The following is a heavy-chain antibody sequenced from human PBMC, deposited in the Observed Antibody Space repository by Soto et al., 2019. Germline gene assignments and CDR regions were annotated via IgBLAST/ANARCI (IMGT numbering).Heavy chain of an antibody. CDR1: GSTFSSYA. CDR3: ARARASGSGSYLWFDP. D-gene: IGHD3-10*01. CDR2: IIPIFGTA. V-gene: IGHV1-69*13. J-gene: IGHJ5*02. Sequence: PVKVSCKATGSTFSSYAISWLRQAPGQGLEWMGGIIPIFGTANYAQKFQGRVTITADESTSTAYMELSSLRSEDTAVYYCARARASGSGSYLWFDPWGQGTLVTVSS.